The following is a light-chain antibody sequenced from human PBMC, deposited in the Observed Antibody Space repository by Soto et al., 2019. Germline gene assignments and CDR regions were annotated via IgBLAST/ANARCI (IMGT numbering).Light chain of an antibody. V-gene: IGLV1-40*01. CDR1: SSNIGAGYD. J-gene: IGLJ3*02. CDR2: GNS. CDR3: QSYDSSLRGSWV. Sequence: QSVLTQPPSVSGAPGQRVTISCTGSSSNIGAGYDVHWYQQLPGTAPKLLIYGNSTRPSGVPDRVSGSKSGTSASLAITGLQAEEEADYYCQSYDSSLRGSWVFGGGTKVTVL.